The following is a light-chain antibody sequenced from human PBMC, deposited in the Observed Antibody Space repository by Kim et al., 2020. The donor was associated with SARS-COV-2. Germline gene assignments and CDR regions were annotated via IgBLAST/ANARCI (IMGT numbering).Light chain of an antibody. J-gene: IGLJ2*01. Sequence: ALGQKVRITCQGDSLRSYYASWYQQQPRQAPVLVIYGKNSRPSGIPARFSGSISGNTASLTITGAQAEDEADYYCNSRDSSGNHLVFGGGTQLTVL. CDR3: NSRDSSGNHLV. CDR2: GKN. CDR1: SLRSYY. V-gene: IGLV3-19*01.